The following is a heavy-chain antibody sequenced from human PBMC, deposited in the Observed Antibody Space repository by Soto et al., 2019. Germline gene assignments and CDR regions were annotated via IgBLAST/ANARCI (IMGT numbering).Heavy chain of an antibody. D-gene: IGHD6-13*01. V-gene: IGHV3-33*01. CDR2: IWYDGSNK. CDR1: GFTFSSYG. CDR3: ARDRQQHTRNGMDV. J-gene: IGHJ6*02. Sequence: GGSLRLSCAASGFTFSSYGMHWVRQAPGKGLEWVAVIWYDGSNKYYADSVKGRFTISRDNSKNTLYLQMNSLRAEDTAVYYCARDRQQHTRNGMDVWGQGTTVTVSS.